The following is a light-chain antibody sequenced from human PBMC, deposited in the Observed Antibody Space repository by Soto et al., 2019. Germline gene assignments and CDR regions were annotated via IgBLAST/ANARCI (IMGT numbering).Light chain of an antibody. Sequence: QSVLTQSPSASGTPGQRVTISCSGSKSNIGSYSVNWYQQFPGAAPKLLIFSNNQRPSGVPDRFSGSKSGTSASLAISGLQSEHEADYYCASWDDSLNGWVFGGGTKVTVL. CDR2: SNN. J-gene: IGLJ3*02. V-gene: IGLV1-44*01. CDR3: ASWDDSLNGWV. CDR1: KSNIGSYS.